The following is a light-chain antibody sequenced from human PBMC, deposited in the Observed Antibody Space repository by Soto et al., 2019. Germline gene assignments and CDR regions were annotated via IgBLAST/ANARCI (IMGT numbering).Light chain of an antibody. J-gene: IGLJ2*01. V-gene: IGLV7-46*01. Sequence: QAVLTQAPSLTVSPGGTVTLTCGSSTGAVTSGHYAYWFQQKPGQAPRILIYDTNNQHSWTPARFSGSLVGGKAALTLSGAQPEDEAEYYCLLSYSGARVFGGGTKLTVL. CDR2: DTN. CDR1: TGAVTSGHY. CDR3: LLSYSGARV.